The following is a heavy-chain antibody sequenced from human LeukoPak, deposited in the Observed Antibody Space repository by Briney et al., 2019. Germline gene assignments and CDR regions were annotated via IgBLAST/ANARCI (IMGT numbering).Heavy chain of an antibody. J-gene: IGHJ6*03. CDR1: GGSISSYY. CDR3: ARSSMVRGLNYYYYYYMDV. Sequence: SETLSLTCTVSGGSISSYYWSWIRQPAGKGLEWIGRIYTSGSTNYNPSLKSRVTMSVDTSKNQFSLKLSSVTAADTAVYYCARSSMVRGLNYYYYYYMDVWGKGTTVTISS. D-gene: IGHD3-10*01. CDR2: IYTSGST. V-gene: IGHV4-4*07.